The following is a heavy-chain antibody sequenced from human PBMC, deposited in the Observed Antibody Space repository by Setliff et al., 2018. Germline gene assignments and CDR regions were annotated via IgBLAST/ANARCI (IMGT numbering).Heavy chain of an antibody. J-gene: IGHJ6*03. CDR2: IIPIFGTT. Sequence: SVKVSCKASGGTFKNYGISWVRQAPGQGLEWMGGIIPIFGTTNYAQKFQGRATIITDESTSTAYMELSSLRSEDTAVYYCVREGVDSRASTDYRYYMDVWGKGTTVTVSS. CDR3: VREGVDSRASTDYRYYMDV. V-gene: IGHV1-69*05. D-gene: IGHD3-22*01. CDR1: GGTFKNYG.